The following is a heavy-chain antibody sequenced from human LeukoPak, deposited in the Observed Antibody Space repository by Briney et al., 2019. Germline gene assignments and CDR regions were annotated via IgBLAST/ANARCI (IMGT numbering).Heavy chain of an antibody. CDR1: GFTFNNYA. CDR3: AKEAQGCSITSCYFDS. D-gene: IGHD2-2*01. J-gene: IGHJ4*02. Sequence: GSLRLSCAASGFTFNNYAMSWVRQAPGKGMEWVSGISGSGSSTYYADSVKGRFTISRDNSKNTLFLQMYSLRAEDTAVYYCAKEAQGCSITSCYFDSWGQGTLVTVSS. CDR2: ISGSGSST. V-gene: IGHV3-23*01.